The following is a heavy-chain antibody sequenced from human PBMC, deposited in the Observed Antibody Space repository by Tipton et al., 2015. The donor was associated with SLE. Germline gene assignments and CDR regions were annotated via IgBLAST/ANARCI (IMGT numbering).Heavy chain of an antibody. CDR2: IYYNGHT. D-gene: IGHD2-21*02. CDR1: GDSITSYY. Sequence: QLVQSGAEVKPSETLSLTCTVPGDSITSYYWNWIRQPPGKGLEWIGYIYYNGHTNYSPSLKSRVTLSVDTSKNQFSLTLSSVTAADTAVYYCARLNDATAIASFDYWGQGNLVTVSS. J-gene: IGHJ4*02. V-gene: IGHV4-59*01. CDR3: ARLNDATAIASFDY.